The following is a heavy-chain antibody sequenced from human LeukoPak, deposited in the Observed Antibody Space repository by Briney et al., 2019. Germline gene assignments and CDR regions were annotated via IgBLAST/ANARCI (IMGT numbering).Heavy chain of an antibody. D-gene: IGHD1-1*01. V-gene: IGHV4-61*02. CDR2: IYASGST. Sequence: SETLSLTCTVSGGSISSGSYYWSWIGQPAGKGLEWIGRIYASGSTNYNPSLKSRVTISVDTSKNQFSLKLSSVTAADTAVYYCARDRGAGTNRYWNAYFDYWGLGTLVTVSS. J-gene: IGHJ4*02. CDR1: GGSISSGSYY. CDR3: ARDRGAGTNRYWNAYFDY.